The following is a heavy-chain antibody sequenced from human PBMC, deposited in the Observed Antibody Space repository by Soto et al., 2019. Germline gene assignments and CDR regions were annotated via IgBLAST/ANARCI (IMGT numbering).Heavy chain of an antibody. D-gene: IGHD6-13*01. CDR3: ARGFSAGKGSPTDF. CDR2: ISGSGGST. V-gene: IGHV3-23*01. CDR1: GFTFSSFA. Sequence: GGSLRLSCAASGFTFSSFAMSWVRQAPGKGLDWVSAISGSGGSTYSADSVKGRFTISRDNSKNTLYLQMSSLRAEDTAVYYCARGFSAGKGSPTDFWGQGSLVTVSS. J-gene: IGHJ4*02.